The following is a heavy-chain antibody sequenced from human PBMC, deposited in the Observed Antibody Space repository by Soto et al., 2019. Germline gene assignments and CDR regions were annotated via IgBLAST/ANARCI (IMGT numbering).Heavy chain of an antibody. J-gene: IGHJ6*02. D-gene: IGHD1-26*01. CDR1: GYSFTTFW. CDR2: IYPSDSQT. CDR3: ARNGRSSYGMDV. V-gene: IGHV5-51*01. Sequence: GESLKISCKGSGYSFTTFWIGWVRQMPGKGLEWMGIIYPSDSQTKYNPSFQGQVTMSADKSISTAYLQWSSLKATDTAMYYCARNGRSSYGMDVWGQGTTVTVSS.